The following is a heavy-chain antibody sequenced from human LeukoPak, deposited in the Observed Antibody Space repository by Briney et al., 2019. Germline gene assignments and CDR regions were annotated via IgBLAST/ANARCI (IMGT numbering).Heavy chain of an antibody. CDR1: GFTFSSYA. CDR3: ARDSSGWRQSDY. Sequence: GGSLRLSCAASGFTFSSYAMHWVRQAPGKGLEWVAVISYDGTNEYSADSVKGRLTISRDNSKNTLYLQMNSLRAEDTAVYYCARDSSGWRQSDYWGQGTLVTVSS. CDR2: ISYDGTNE. J-gene: IGHJ4*02. V-gene: IGHV3-30-3*01. D-gene: IGHD6-19*01.